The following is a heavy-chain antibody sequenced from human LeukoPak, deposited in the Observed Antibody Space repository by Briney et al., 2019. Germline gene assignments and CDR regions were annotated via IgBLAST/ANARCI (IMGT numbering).Heavy chain of an antibody. CDR2: IYLGDSDT. D-gene: IGHD2/OR15-2a*01. J-gene: IGHJ5*02. Sequence: GESLKISCKGSGYAFTSNWIAWVRQLSGKGLEWMGIIYLGDSDTRYSPSFQGQVTISADKSINTAYLQWSSLKASDTAMYYCAFSTAGWFDPWGQGTLLTVSS. CDR3: AFSTAGWFDP. CDR1: GYAFTSNW. V-gene: IGHV5-51*01.